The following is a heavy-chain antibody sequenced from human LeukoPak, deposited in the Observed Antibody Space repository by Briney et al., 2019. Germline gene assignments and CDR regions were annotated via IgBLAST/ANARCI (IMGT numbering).Heavy chain of an antibody. Sequence: ASVKVSCKASGYTFPSYFMHWVRQAPGQGLEWMGIINPTGGSTTYAQKFQGRVTMTRDTSTSTVYMELSSLRSDDTAVYYCARVWWAGPPDAFDIWGQGTMVTVSS. CDR1: GYTFPSYF. CDR3: ARVWWAGPPDAFDI. CDR2: INPTGGST. D-gene: IGHD2-15*01. J-gene: IGHJ3*02. V-gene: IGHV1-46*01.